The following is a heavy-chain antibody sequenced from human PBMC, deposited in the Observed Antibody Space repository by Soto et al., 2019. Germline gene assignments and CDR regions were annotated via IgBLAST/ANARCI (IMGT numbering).Heavy chain of an antibody. V-gene: IGHV1-46*01. J-gene: IGHJ6*02. D-gene: IGHD3-3*01. CDR3: ARDPLEITIFGDSCYYGIDV. CDR2: INPSGGST. Sequence: GASVKVSCKASGYNFTSYYMHWVRQAPGQGLEWMGIINPSGGSTSYAQKFQGRVTMTRDTSTSTVYMELSSLRSEDTAVYYCARDPLEITIFGDSCYYGIDVWGQGTTVTVSS. CDR1: GYNFTSYY.